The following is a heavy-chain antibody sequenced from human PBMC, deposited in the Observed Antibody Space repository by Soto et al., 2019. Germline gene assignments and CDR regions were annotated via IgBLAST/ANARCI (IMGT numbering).Heavy chain of an antibody. J-gene: IGHJ4*02. CDR3: ARQRDYYDTSGDSYFDY. Sequence: TSETLSLTCTVSGGSISSTDYFWGWIRQPPGKGLEWIGSIHHTGSTYYNPSLKSRVTVSVDTSKNQFSLKLTSVTAADTAVYYCARQRDYYDTSGDSYFDYWGQGTLVTVSS. CDR2: IHHTGST. V-gene: IGHV4-39*01. CDR1: GGSISSTDYF. D-gene: IGHD3-22*01.